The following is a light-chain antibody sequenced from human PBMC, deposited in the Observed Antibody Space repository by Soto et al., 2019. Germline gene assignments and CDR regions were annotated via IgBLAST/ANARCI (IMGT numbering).Light chain of an antibody. J-gene: IGLJ2*01. Sequence: QSVLTQPPSASGTPGQRVTISCSGSGSNIGSHTVNWYQQLPGTGPKLLIYGNNQRPSGVPDRFSGSKSDTSASLAISGRHSDDEADSYCTAWDDSLHGRVFGGGTRLTVL. CDR2: GNN. CDR1: GSNIGSHT. V-gene: IGLV1-44*01. CDR3: TAWDDSLHGRV.